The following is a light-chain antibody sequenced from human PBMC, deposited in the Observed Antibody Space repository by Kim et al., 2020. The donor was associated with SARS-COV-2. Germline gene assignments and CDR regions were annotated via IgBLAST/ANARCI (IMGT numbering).Light chain of an antibody. CDR3: LQHNTYPLT. CDR2: AAS. Sequence: DIQMTQSPSSLSASLRDRVTITCRASQGIGNNLGWYQQKPGKAPKRLIYAASSLQSGVPSRFSGSVSGTEFTLTISSLQPEDFATYYCLQHNTYPLTFGQGTKVDIK. CDR1: QGIGNN. J-gene: IGKJ1*01. V-gene: IGKV1-17*01.